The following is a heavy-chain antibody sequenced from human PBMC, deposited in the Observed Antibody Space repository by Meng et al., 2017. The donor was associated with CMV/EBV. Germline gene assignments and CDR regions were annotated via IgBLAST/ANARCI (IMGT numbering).Heavy chain of an antibody. V-gene: IGHV1-2*04. D-gene: IGHD2-2*03. Sequence: SGYTFTGYYMHWVRQAPGQGLEWMGWINPNSGGTNYAQKFQGWVTMTRDTSISTAYMELSRLRSDDTAVYYCARGLDIYRRGWFDPWGQGTLVTVSS. CDR3: ARGLDIYRRGWFDP. J-gene: IGHJ5*02. CDR2: INPNSGGT. CDR1: GYTFTGYY.